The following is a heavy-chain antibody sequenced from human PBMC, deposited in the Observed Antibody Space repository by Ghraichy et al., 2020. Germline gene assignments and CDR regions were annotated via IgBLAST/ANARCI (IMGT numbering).Heavy chain of an antibody. D-gene: IGHD3-22*01. J-gene: IGHJ4*02. CDR1: GFTFSNAW. CDR2: IKSKTDGGTT. V-gene: IGHV3-15*01. CDR3: TTDFSSSGYYYDYPTIDY. Sequence: GESLNISCAASGFTFSNAWMSWVRQAPGKELEWVGRIKSKTDGGTTDYAAPVKGRFTISRDDSKNTLYLQMNSLKTEDTAVYYCTTDFSSSGYYYDYPTIDYWGQGTLVTVSS.